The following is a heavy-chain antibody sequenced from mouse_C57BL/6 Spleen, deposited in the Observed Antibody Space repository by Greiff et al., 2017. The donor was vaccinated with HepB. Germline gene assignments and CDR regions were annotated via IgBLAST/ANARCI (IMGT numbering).Heavy chain of an antibody. Sequence: DVMLVESGGGLVKPGGSLKLSCAASGFTFSDYGMHWVRQAPEKGLEWVAYISSGSSTIYYADTVKGRFTISRDNAKNTLFLQMTSLRSEDTAMYYCARRYGNYDYFDYWGQGTTLTVSS. CDR1: GFTFSDYG. CDR3: ARRYGNYDYFDY. D-gene: IGHD2-10*02. V-gene: IGHV5-17*01. CDR2: ISSGSSTI. J-gene: IGHJ2*01.